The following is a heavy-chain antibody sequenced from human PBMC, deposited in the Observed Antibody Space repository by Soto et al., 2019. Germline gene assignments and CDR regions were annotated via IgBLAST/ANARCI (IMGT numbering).Heavy chain of an antibody. CDR3: ARDGGVAVAVDAFDL. D-gene: IGHD6-19*01. CDR1: GFRFADFG. J-gene: IGHJ3*01. V-gene: IGHV3-20*04. CDR2: ITWNSGST. Sequence: EVELVESGGGVVRPGGSLRLSCAASGFRFADFGMSWVRHAPGKGLEWVSGITWNSGSTGYADSVKGRFRISRDNAKNSLYLQMDSLRAEDAAFYYCARDGGVAVAVDAFDLWGQGTMVTVSS.